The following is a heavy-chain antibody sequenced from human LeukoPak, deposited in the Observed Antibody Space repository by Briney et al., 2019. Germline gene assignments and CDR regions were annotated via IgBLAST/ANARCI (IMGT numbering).Heavy chain of an antibody. Sequence: ASVKVSCKASGYTLTSYGISWVRQAPGQGLEWMGWISAYNGNTRYAQKLQGRVTMTTDSSTSTAYMELRSLRSDDTAVYYCARGPIIDIVVIPAAADYYHMDVWGKGTTVTVSS. J-gene: IGHJ6*03. CDR3: ARGPIIDIVVIPAAADYYHMDV. V-gene: IGHV1-18*01. CDR1: GYTLTSYG. CDR2: ISAYNGNT. D-gene: IGHD2-2*01.